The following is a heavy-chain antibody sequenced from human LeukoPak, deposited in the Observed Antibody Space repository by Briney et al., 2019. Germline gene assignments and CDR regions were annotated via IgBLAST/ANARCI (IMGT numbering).Heavy chain of an antibody. J-gene: IGHJ4*02. Sequence: ASVKVSCKASGYTFTSYYMHWVRQAPGQGLEWMGIINPSGGSTSYAQKFQGRVTMTRDMSTSTVCMELSSLRSEDTAVYYCARDLASVVPAATFAYWGQGTLVTVSS. CDR1: GYTFTSYY. V-gene: IGHV1-46*01. CDR3: ARDLASVVPAATFAY. CDR2: INPSGGST. D-gene: IGHD2-2*01.